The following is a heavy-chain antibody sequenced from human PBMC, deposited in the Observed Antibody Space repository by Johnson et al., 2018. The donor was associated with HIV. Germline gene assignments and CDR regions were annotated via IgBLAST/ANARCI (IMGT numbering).Heavy chain of an antibody. V-gene: IGHV3-30*03. Sequence: QVQLVESGGGVVQPGRSLRLSCAASRFTFSTYGMHWVRQAPGKGLEWVAVISYDGSSKFYADSVKGRFTISRDNSKNTLYLQMNSLTGEDTAIYYCAAGGGDCYPSHWGFCAFDIWGQGTLVTVSS. D-gene: IGHD2-21*01. J-gene: IGHJ3*02. CDR2: ISYDGSSK. CDR3: AAGGGDCYPSHWGFCAFDI. CDR1: RFTFSTYG.